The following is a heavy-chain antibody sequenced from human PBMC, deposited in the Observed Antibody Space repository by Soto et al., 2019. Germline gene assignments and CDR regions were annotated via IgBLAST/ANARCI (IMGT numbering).Heavy chain of an antibody. D-gene: IGHD2-2*03. CDR1: GVTFSYYN. CDR3: ARGQYGFFDY. CDR2: ITSSGTYI. Sequence: GGSLRLSCAASGVTFSYYNMNWVRQAPGKGLEWVSTITSSGTYIYYADSVRGRFTISRDNAENSLSLQMNSLRAEDTAVYYCARGQYGFFDYWGHGTLVTVSS. V-gene: IGHV3-21*01. J-gene: IGHJ4*01.